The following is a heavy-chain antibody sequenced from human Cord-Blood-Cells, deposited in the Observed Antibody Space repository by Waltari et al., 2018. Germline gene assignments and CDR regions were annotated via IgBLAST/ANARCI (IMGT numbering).Heavy chain of an antibody. CDR3: ARPAGVNDAFDI. J-gene: IGHJ3*02. CDR2: FYYSVRN. CDR1: GGSISSSSYY. V-gene: IGHV4-39*07. Sequence: QLQLQESGPGLVKPSETLPLTCTVSGGSISSSSYYWGWIRQPPGKGLEWIGRFYYSVRNSYTPSLKRRVTISVDTSKNQFSLKLRSVTAADTAVYYCARPAGVNDAFDIWGQGTMVTVSS. D-gene: IGHD2-2*01.